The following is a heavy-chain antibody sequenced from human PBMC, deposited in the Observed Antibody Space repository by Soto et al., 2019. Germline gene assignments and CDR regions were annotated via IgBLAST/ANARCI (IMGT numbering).Heavy chain of an antibody. Sequence: QVQLQESGTGLVKPSETLSLTCTVSGGSINGYYWSWIRQPPGKGLEWIGNIYYRGNTNYNPSLKSRVTMSVDTSKNQFSLKLSSVTAADTAVYYCARIPGSGNLFDYWGQGALVTVSS. D-gene: IGHD2-15*01. CDR2: IYYRGNT. J-gene: IGHJ4*02. V-gene: IGHV4-59*01. CDR1: GGSINGYY. CDR3: ARIPGSGNLFDY.